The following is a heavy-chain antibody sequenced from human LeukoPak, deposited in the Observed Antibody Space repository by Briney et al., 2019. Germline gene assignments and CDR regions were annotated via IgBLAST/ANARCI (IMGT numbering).Heavy chain of an antibody. V-gene: IGHV5-51*01. J-gene: IGHJ3*02. CDR2: IYPGDSDT. CDR1: GYSFTSYW. D-gene: IGHD3-22*01. Sequence: GESLKISCKGSGYSFTSYWIGWVRQMPGKGLEWMGIIYPGDSDTRYSPSFQGQVTISADKSISTAYLQWSSLKASDTAMYYCARPPKYYYDSSGPFDIWGQGTMVTVSS. CDR3: ARPPKYYYDSSGPFDI.